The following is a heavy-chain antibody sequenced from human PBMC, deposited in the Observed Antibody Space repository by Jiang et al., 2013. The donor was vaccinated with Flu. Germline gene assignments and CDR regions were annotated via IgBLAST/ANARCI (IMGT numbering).Heavy chain of an antibody. J-gene: IGHJ4*02. Sequence: AASGFTFSSYGMHWVRQAPGKGLEWVAVIYYDGSNKYYADSVKGRFTISRDNSKNTLYLQMNSLRAEDTAVYYCARDELVRDYYDSSGYLCYWGQGTLVTVSS. CDR2: IYYDGSNK. CDR1: GFTFSSYG. V-gene: IGHV3-33*01. D-gene: IGHD3-22*01. CDR3: ARDELVRDYYDSSGYLCY.